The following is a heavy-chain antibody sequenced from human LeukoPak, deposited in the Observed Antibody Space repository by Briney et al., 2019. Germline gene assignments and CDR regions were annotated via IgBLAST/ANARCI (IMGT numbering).Heavy chain of an antibody. Sequence: KPSETLSLTCTVSGGSISSYYWSWIRQPAGKGLEWIGRIYTSGSTNYNPSLKSRVTISVDTSKNQFSLRLTSVTAADTAVYYCARFGYRYGGAFDIWGQGTMVTVSS. J-gene: IGHJ3*02. CDR3: ARFGYRYGGAFDI. V-gene: IGHV4-4*07. D-gene: IGHD3-16*02. CDR1: GGSISSYY. CDR2: IYTSGST.